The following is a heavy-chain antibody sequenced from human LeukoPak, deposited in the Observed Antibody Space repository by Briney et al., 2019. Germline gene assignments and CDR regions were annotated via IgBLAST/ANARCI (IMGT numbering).Heavy chain of an antibody. CDR1: GGSISSGSYY. D-gene: IGHD2-2*01. CDR3: ARSIVVVPAASLGDAFDI. CDR2: IYTSGST. J-gene: IGHJ3*02. Sequence: SETLSLTCTVSGGSISSGSYYWSWIRQPAGKGLEWIGRIYTSGSTNYNPSLKSRVTISVDTSKNQFSLKLSSVTAADTAVYYCARSIVVVPAASLGDAFDIWGQGKMVTVSS. V-gene: IGHV4-61*02.